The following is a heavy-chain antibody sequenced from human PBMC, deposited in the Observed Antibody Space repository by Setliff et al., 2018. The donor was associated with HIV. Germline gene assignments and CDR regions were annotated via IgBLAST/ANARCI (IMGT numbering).Heavy chain of an antibody. CDR1: GGSISSSSYY. CDR2: ISYSGST. V-gene: IGHV4-39*07. Sequence: PSETLSLTCTVSGGSISSSSYYWGWIRQPPGKGLEWIGSISYSGSTYYNPSLKSRVTISVDTSKNQFSLKLSSVTAADTAVYYCASRSSYVPLYYYYMDVWGKGTRSPSP. J-gene: IGHJ6*03. D-gene: IGHD3-16*01. CDR3: ASRSSYVPLYYYYMDV.